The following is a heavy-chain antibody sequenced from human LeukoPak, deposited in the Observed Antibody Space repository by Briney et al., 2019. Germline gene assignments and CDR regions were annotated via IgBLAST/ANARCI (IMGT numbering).Heavy chain of an antibody. CDR2: INPNSGGT. CDR3: ARARAAYCGGDCYFGN. J-gene: IGHJ4*02. CDR1: GYTFTGYY. D-gene: IGHD2-21*02. Sequence: ASVKVSCKASGYTFTGYYMHWVRQAPGQGLEWMGRINPNSGGTNYAQKLQGRVTMTTDTSTSTAYMELRSLRSDDTAVYYCARARAAYCGGDCYFGNWGQGTLVTVSS. V-gene: IGHV1-2*06.